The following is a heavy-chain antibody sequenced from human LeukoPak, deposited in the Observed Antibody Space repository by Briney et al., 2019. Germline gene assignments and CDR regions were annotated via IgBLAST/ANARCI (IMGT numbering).Heavy chain of an antibody. CDR3: ARTPTFDY. CDR1: GGSFSGYY. CDR2: INHSGST. V-gene: IGHV4-34*01. Sequence: SETLSLTCAVYGGSFSGYYWSWIRQPPGKGLEWTGEINHSGSTNYNPSLKSRVTISVDTSKNQFSLKLSSVTAADTAVYYCARTPTFDYWGQGTLVTVSS. J-gene: IGHJ4*02.